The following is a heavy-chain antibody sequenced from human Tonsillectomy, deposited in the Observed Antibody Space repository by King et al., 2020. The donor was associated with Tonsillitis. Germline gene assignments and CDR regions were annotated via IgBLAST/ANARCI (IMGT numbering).Heavy chain of an antibody. CDR3: ASIRSGYYPDF. J-gene: IGHJ4*02. CDR2: IYYSGST. CDR1: GGSISSEYYY. D-gene: IGHD3-22*01. Sequence: QLQESGPGLVKPSETLSLTCTVSGGSISSEYYYWGWIRQPPGKGLEWIGSIYYSGSTYYMSSLKSRVTISVDTSKNQFSLKLTSMTAADTAIYHCASIRSGYYPDFWGQGTLVTVSS. V-gene: IGHV4-39*01.